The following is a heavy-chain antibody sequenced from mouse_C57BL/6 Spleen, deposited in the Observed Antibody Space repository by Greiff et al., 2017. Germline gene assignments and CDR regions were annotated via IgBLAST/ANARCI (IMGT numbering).Heavy chain of an antibody. J-gene: IGHJ1*03. CDR2: ISSGSSTI. V-gene: IGHV5-17*01. CDR3: ARPYYYGPKGYFDV. CDR1: GFTFSDYG. D-gene: IGHD1-1*01. Sequence: EVKVVESGGGLVKPGGSLKLSCAASGFTFSDYGMHWVRQAPEKGLEWVAYISSGSSTIYYADTVKGRFTISRDNAKNTLFLQMTSLRSEDTAMYYCARPYYYGPKGYFDVWGTGTTVTVSS.